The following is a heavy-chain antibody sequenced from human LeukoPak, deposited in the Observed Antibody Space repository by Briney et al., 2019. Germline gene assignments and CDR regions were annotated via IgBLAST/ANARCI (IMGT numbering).Heavy chain of an antibody. CDR1: GYSISSGYY. J-gene: IGHJ5*02. D-gene: IGHD3-10*01. CDR2: IFQRGYS. Sequence: SETLSLTCAVSGYSISSGYYWGWIRQPPGKGLQWIGSIFQRGYSYYNPSLKSRVTISVDTSKNQFSLKLSSVTAADTAVYYCARGRGAITMVRGVSVWFDPWGQGTLVTVSS. V-gene: IGHV4-38-2*01. CDR3: ARGRGAITMVRGVSVWFDP.